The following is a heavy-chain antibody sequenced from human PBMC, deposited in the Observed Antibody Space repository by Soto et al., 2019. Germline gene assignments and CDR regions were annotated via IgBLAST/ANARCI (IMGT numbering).Heavy chain of an antibody. CDR1: GFTFSSYG. D-gene: IGHD6-19*01. V-gene: IGHV3-30*18. Sequence: QVQLVESGGGVVQPGRSLRLSCAASGFTFSSYGMHWVRQAPGKGLEWVAVISYDGSNKYYADSVKGRFTISRDNSKNTLYLQMNSLRAEDTAVYYCAKEAGSREVPGVWGQGTTVTVSS. CDR3: AKEAGSREVPGV. J-gene: IGHJ6*02. CDR2: ISYDGSNK.